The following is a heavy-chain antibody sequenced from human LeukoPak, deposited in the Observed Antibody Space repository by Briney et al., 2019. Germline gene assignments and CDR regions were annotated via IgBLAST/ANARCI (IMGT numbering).Heavy chain of an antibody. Sequence: GGSLRLSCTASGFTFSGSAMHWVRQASGKGLEWVGRIRNKANSYATVYAASVKGRFTISRDDSKNTAYLQMNSLKTEDTAVYYCTSGLSVRRSNNTPVDYWGQGTLVTVSS. J-gene: IGHJ4*02. V-gene: IGHV3-73*01. CDR3: TSGLSVRRSNNTPVDY. D-gene: IGHD1-1*01. CDR2: IRNKANSYAT. CDR1: GFTFSGSA.